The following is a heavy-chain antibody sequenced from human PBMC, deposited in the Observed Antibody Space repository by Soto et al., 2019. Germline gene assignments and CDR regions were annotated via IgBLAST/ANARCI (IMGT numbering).Heavy chain of an antibody. D-gene: IGHD1-26*01. V-gene: IGHV3-48*02. CDR1: GFKFTSYG. CDR3: ARGGAARPDY. Sequence: VQLVNSGGGFVLPGGSLRLSCGASGFKFTSYGMNWVRQSPGKGFEWLAYISGFSATIKYADSVRGRFIVSRDNDINSLYLQLTDLRDDDTAVYYCARGGAARPDYWGQGTLVVVSS. J-gene: IGHJ4*02. CDR2: ISGFSATI.